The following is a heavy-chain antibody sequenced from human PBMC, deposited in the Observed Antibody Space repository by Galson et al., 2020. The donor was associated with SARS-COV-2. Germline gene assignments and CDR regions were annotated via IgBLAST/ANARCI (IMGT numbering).Heavy chain of an antibody. D-gene: IGHD2-2*01. CDR3: ARETCSSTSCFGAYYYAMDV. J-gene: IGHJ6*04. CDR1: GESLSGYY. V-gene: IGHV4-34*01. Sequence: SATLSLTCGVSGESLSGYYWTWIRQPPGKGLEWIGEITHSGSTKYNPSLKSRVTISIDTSENQFSLKLSSMTAADTAVYYCARETCSSTSCFGAYYYAMDVWGKGTTVTVSS. CDR2: ITHSGST.